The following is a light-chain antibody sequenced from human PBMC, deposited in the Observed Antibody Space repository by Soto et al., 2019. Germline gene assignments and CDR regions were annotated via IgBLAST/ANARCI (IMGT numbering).Light chain of an antibody. J-gene: IGKJ4*01. CDR2: DAS. CDR1: QGISST. Sequence: AIQLTQSPSSLSAFVGDSVTITCRASQGISSTLAWFQQKPRKAPILLIYDASSLESGVPSRFSGSGSGTDFTLAISSLQPEDFATYFCHQFHNSPLTFGGGTKVEIK. CDR3: HQFHNSPLT. V-gene: IGKV1D-13*01.